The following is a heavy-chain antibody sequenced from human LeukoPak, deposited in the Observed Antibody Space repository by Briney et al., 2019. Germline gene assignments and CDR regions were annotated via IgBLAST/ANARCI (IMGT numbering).Heavy chain of an antibody. Sequence: GESLKFSCKGSGYSFTSSWIGWVRQIPGQGLEWMGIIYPGDSDTRYSSSFQGQVTISADKSISTAYLQWSSQKASDTAMYYCASSLKGSADYWGQGTLVTVSS. J-gene: IGHJ4*02. CDR1: GYSFTSSW. D-gene: IGHD3-10*01. CDR3: ASSLKGSADY. V-gene: IGHV5-51*01. CDR2: IYPGDSDT.